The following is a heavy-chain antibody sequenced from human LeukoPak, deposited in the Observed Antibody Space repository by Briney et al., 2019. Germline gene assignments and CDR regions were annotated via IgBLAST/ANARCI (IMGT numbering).Heavy chain of an antibody. J-gene: IGHJ4*02. CDR1: GFTFSDYY. CDR3: ARAVRGGYYFDY. D-gene: IGHD3-10*01. Sequence: GGSLRLSCAASGFTFSDYYMSWIRQAPGKGLEWLSYIRSSGSTIYYADSVKGRFTISRDNAKNSLYLQMNSLRAEDTAVYYCARAVRGGYYFDYWGQGTLATVSS. V-gene: IGHV3-11*01. CDR2: IRSSGSTI.